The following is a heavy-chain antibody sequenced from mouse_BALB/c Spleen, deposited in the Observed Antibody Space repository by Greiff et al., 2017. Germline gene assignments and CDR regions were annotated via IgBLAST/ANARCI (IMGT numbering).Heavy chain of an antibody. CDR2: IYPGDGDT. CDR3: AREGTTATVDY. V-gene: IGHV1-87*01. CDR1: GYTFTSYW. D-gene: IGHD1-2*01. J-gene: IGHJ2*01. Sequence: VQLQQSGAELARPGASVKLSCKASGYTFTSYWMQWVKQRPGQGLEWIGAIYPGDGDTRYTQKFKGKATLTADKSSSTAYMQLSSLASEDSAVYYCAREGTTATVDYWGQGTTLTVSS.